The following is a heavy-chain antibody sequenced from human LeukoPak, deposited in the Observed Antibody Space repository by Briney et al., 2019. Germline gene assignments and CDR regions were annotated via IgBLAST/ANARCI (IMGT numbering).Heavy chain of an antibody. CDR1: GGSISSGGYY. V-gene: IGHV4-31*03. Sequence: SQTLSLTCTVSGGSISSGGYYWSWIRQRPGKGLEWIAYIYYSGSTYYNPSLKSRVTISVDTSKNQFSLNLSSVTAADTAVYYCARDKSSGWGTAYYYYGMDVWGQGTTVTVSS. D-gene: IGHD6-19*01. CDR2: IYYSGST. CDR3: ARDKSSGWGTAYYYYGMDV. J-gene: IGHJ6*02.